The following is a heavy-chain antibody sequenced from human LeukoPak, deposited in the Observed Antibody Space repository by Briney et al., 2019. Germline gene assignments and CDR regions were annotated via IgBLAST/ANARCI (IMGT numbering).Heavy chain of an antibody. CDR3: AREDDAEMAADAFDI. CDR2: IWYDGSNK. V-gene: IGHV3-33*01. Sequence: GGSLRLSCAASGFTFSSYGMHWVRQAPGKGLEWVAVIWYDGSNKYYADSVKGRFTISRDNSKNTLYLQMNSLRAEDTAVYYCAREDDAEMAADAFDIWGQGTMVTVSS. D-gene: IGHD5-24*01. J-gene: IGHJ3*02. CDR1: GFTFSSYG.